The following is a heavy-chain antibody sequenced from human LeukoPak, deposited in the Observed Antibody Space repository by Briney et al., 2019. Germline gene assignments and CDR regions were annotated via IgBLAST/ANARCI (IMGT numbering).Heavy chain of an antibody. Sequence: SQTLSLTCAISGDSVSNSGVAWNWIRQSPSRGLEWLVRTYYGSKWYNDYAVSLKSRIAINPDTAKNQFSLQLNSVTPDDTGVYYCVRDAGPAPLFDLWGLGTLVTVSS. V-gene: IGHV6-1*01. CDR2: TYYGSKWYN. CDR1: GDSVSNSGVA. D-gene: IGHD6-13*01. CDR3: VRDAGPAPLFDL. J-gene: IGHJ5*02.